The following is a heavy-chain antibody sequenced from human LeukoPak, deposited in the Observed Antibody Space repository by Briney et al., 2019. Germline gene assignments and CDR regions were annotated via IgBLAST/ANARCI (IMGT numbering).Heavy chain of an antibody. D-gene: IGHD4-17*01. V-gene: IGHV3-23*01. Sequence: GGSLRLSCAASGFTFSSYAMSWVRQAPGKGLEWVAAISGSGGSTYYADSVKGRFTISRDNAKNSLYLQMNSLRAEDTAVYYCAREKVADYGASSLGYWGQGTLVTVSS. J-gene: IGHJ4*02. CDR1: GFTFSSYA. CDR3: AREKVADYGASSLGY. CDR2: ISGSGGST.